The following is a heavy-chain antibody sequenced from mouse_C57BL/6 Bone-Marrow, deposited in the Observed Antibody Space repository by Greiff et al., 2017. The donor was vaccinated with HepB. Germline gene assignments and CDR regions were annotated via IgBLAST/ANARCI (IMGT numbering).Heavy chain of an antibody. Sequence: VQLQQSGPVLVKPGASVKMSCKASGYTFTDYYMNWVKQSHGKSLEWIGVINPYNGGTSYNQKFKGKATLTVDKSSITAYMELNSLTSEDSAVYYCARGYYDYYYAMDYWGQGTSVTVTS. D-gene: IGHD2-4*01. CDR1: GYTFTDYY. CDR2: INPYNGGT. J-gene: IGHJ4*01. V-gene: IGHV1-19*01. CDR3: ARGYYDYYYAMDY.